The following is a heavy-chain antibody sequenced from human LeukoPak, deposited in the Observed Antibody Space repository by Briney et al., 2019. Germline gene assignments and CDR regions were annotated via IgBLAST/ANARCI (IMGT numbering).Heavy chain of an antibody. CDR2: ISYDGSNK. CDR3: ARAVSIAAAGTYYYYMDV. J-gene: IGHJ6*03. D-gene: IGHD6-13*01. CDR1: GFTFSSYA. Sequence: GGSLRLSCAASGFTFSSYAMHWVRQAPGKGLEWVAVISYDGSNKYYADSVKGRFTISRDNSKNTLYLQMNSLRAEDTAVYYCARAVSIAAAGTYYYYMDVWGKGTTVTVSS. V-gene: IGHV3-30-3*01.